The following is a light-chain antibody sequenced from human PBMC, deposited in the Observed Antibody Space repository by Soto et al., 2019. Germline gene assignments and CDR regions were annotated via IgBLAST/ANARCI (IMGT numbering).Light chain of an antibody. J-gene: IGKJ4*01. Sequence: EIVMTQSPATLSVSPGERATLSCRASQSISTNLAWYQQKPGQAPRLLIYGASTRATGIPARFSGSGSGTDLTLTISRLQYEDFAVYYCQQYNNWPPLTFGGGTKVEIK. CDR2: GAS. V-gene: IGKV3-15*01. CDR3: QQYNNWPPLT. CDR1: QSISTN.